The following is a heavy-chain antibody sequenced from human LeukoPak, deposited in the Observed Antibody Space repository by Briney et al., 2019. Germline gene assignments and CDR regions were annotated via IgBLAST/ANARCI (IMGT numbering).Heavy chain of an antibody. CDR1: GFTFSSHA. CDR2: LTGSGGST. Sequence: GGSLRLSCAASGFTFSSHAMSWVRQTPGKGLEWVSSLTGSGGSTYYADSVKGRFTISRDNSRNALYLQMNSLRAEDTARHYCAKDPAAVPFDSFDIWGQGTMVTVSS. V-gene: IGHV3-23*01. J-gene: IGHJ3*02. D-gene: IGHD2-2*01. CDR3: AKDPAAVPFDSFDI.